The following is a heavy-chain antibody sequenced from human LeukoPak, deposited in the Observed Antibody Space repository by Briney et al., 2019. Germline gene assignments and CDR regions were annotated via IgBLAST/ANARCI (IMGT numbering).Heavy chain of an antibody. CDR3: AKDLRRIVGATKGMDV. Sequence: GGSLRLSCAASGFTFSSYGMHWVRQAPGKGLEWVAFIRYDGSNKCYADSVKGRFTISRDNSKNTLYLQMNSLRAEDTAVYYCAKDLRRIVGATKGMDVWGKGTTVTVSS. J-gene: IGHJ6*03. CDR1: GFTFSSYG. CDR2: IRYDGSNK. D-gene: IGHD1-26*01. V-gene: IGHV3-30*02.